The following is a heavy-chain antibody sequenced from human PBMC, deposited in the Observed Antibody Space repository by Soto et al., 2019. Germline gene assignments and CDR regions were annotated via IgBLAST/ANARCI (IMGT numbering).Heavy chain of an antibody. CDR1: CYNLDICG. CDR3: ATDPPEYCKSYWFDP. D-gene: IGHD6-6*01. CDR2: ISAYDGKT. Sequence: GASVKVSCNASCYNLDICGINWVRQAPEQGLEWMGCISAYDGKTTYGEKFQGRVTMTTDAATSTAYMELRSLRTADKAVYYCATDPPEYCKSYWFDPSRQGTLVTVSS. J-gene: IGHJ5*02. V-gene: IGHV1-18*01.